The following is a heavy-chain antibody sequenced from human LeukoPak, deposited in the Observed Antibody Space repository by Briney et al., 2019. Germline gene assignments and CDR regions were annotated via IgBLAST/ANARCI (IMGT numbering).Heavy chain of an antibody. CDR2: IYYSGST. J-gene: IGHJ5*02. CDR1: GGSISSGDYY. V-gene: IGHV4-30-4*01. Sequence: SETLSLTCTVSGGSISSGDYYWSWIRQPPGKGLEWIGYIYYSGSTYYNPSLKSRVTIPVDTSKNQFSLKLSSVTAADTAVYYCARDLPSPSNWFDPWGQGTLVTVSS. CDR3: ARDLPSPSNWFDP.